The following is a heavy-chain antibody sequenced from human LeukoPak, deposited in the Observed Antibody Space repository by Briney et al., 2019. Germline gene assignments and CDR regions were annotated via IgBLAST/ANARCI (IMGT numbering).Heavy chain of an antibody. CDR3: VRGNYCSGGSCYHYYYYYMDV. D-gene: IGHD2-15*01. Sequence: SETLSLTCAVYGGSFNGYYWSWIRQPPGKGLEWIGEISHSGSTNYNPSLKSRVTISVDMSHDQFSLKLSSVTAADTAVYYCVRGNYCSGGSCYHYYYYYMDVWGKGTTVTVSS. CDR1: GGSFNGYY. V-gene: IGHV4-34*01. J-gene: IGHJ6*03. CDR2: ISHSGST.